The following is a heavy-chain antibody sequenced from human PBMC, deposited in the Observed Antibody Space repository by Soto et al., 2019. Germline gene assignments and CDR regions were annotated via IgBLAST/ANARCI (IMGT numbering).Heavy chain of an antibody. V-gene: IGHV1-3*01. Sequence: ASVKVSCKASGYTFTAYLIHWVRQAPGQGLEWMGWINAGNGYKEYAQKFQGRINITRNISATTAYLEVTGLTPEDTGIYYCARDRVAVRWFDPWGQGSLVTVSS. CDR1: GYTFTAYL. D-gene: IGHD6-19*01. CDR2: INAGNGYK. CDR3: ARDRVAVRWFDP. J-gene: IGHJ5*02.